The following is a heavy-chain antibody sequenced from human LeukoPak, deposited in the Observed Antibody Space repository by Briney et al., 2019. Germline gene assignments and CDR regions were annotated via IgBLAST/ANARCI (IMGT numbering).Heavy chain of an antibody. CDR1: GYSFTSYW. CDR3: ARACSNGACGYFDY. J-gene: IGHJ4*02. Sequence: GESLQISCKGSGYSFTSYWIGWVRQMPGKGLEWMAIIYPGDSDTRYSPSFQGQVTISADKSISTAYLQWSTLKASDTAMYYCARACSNGACGYFDYWGQGTLVTVSS. CDR2: IYPGDSDT. D-gene: IGHD4-17*01. V-gene: IGHV5-51*01.